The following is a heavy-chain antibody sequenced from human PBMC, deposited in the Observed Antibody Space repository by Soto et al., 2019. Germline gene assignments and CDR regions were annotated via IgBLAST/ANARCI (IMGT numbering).Heavy chain of an antibody. V-gene: IGHV4-39*01. J-gene: IGHJ6*03. CDR1: GGSISSSSYY. CDR2: IYYSGST. CDR3: ARHLFLFRGAGAENYDCYNMDV. Sequence: SETLSLTCTVSGGSISSSSYYWGWIRQPPGKGLEWIGSIYYSGSTYYNPSLKSRVTISVDTSKNKFSLKLSSVTAADTAVYYCARHLFLFRGAGAENYDCYNMDVWGKGTTVTVSS. D-gene: IGHD3-10*01.